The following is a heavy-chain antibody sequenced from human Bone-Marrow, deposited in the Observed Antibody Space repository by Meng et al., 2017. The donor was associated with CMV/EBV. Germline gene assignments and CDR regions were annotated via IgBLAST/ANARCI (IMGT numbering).Heavy chain of an antibody. V-gene: IGHV3-33*06. Sequence: GGSLRLSCAASGFTFSTYDMHWVRQTPGKGLEWLTVLWYDGSNTYYADSVKGRFIISRDNSRNTLYLQMNSLRVEDTAVYYCAKDHCGGDCYNSGWFDPCGQGTLVTVSS. J-gene: IGHJ5*02. CDR1: GFTFSTYD. D-gene: IGHD2-21*01. CDR2: LWYDGSNT. CDR3: AKDHCGGDCYNSGWFDP.